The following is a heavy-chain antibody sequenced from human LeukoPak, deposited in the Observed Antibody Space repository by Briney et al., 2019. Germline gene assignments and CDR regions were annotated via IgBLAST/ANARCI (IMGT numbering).Heavy chain of an antibody. D-gene: IGHD2-2*01. V-gene: IGHV3-33*01. CDR2: IWYDGSNK. J-gene: IGHJ3*02. CDR3: ARGPIVVVPAAIPQDAFDI. CDR1: GFTFSSYG. Sequence: GSLSLSCAASGFTFSSYGMHWVRQAPGKGLEWVVVIWYDGSNKYYADSVKGRFTISRDNSKNTLYLQMNSLRAEDTAVYYCARGPIVVVPAAIPQDAFDIWGQGTMVTVSS.